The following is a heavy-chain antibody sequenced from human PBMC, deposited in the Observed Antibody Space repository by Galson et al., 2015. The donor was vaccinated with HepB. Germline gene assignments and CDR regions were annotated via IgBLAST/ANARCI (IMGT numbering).Heavy chain of an antibody. CDR2: ISSNGGST. D-gene: IGHD6-19*01. Sequence: SLRLSCAASGFTFSSYAMHWVRQAPGKGLEYVSAISSNGGSTYYADSVKGRFTISRDNSKNTLYLQMSSLRAEDTAVYYCVKAGRGSSGWYQHHYFDYWGQGTLVTVSS. CDR3: VKAGRGSSGWYQHHYFDY. V-gene: IGHV3-64D*06. CDR1: GFTFSSYA. J-gene: IGHJ4*02.